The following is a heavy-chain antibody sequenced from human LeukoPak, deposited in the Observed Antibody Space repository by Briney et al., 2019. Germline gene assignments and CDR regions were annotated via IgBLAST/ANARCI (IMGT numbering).Heavy chain of an antibody. Sequence: PSETLSLTCAVYGGSFSGYYWSWIRQPPGKGLEWIGEINHSGSTNYNPSLKSRVAISVDTSKNQFSLKLSSVTAADTAVYYCARLFYWGQGTLVTVSS. CDR3: ARLFY. CDR2: INHSGST. V-gene: IGHV4-34*01. J-gene: IGHJ4*02. CDR1: GGSFSGYY.